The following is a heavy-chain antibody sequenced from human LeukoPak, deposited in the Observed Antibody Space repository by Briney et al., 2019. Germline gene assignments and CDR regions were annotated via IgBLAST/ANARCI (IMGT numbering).Heavy chain of an antibody. D-gene: IGHD3-10*01. CDR1: GFPFSNYW. CDR2: ISPDGSST. Sequence: GGSLRLSCATSGFPFSNYWMHWVRQAPGKGLVWVSRISPDGSSTDYADSVKGRFTISRDSPKNTLYLQMNGLRAEDTAVYYCARGIHYYYGSGSLIDYWGQGTLVTVSS. J-gene: IGHJ4*02. CDR3: ARGIHYYYGSGSLIDY. V-gene: IGHV3-74*01.